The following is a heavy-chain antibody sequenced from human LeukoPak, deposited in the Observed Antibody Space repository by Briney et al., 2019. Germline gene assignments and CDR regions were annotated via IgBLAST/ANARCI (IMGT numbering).Heavy chain of an antibody. J-gene: IGHJ4*02. Sequence: PSETLSLTCTVSGGSISSYYWSWIRQPAAKGLEWIGRIYTSGSTNYNPSLKSRVTMSVDTSKNQFSLKLSSVTAADTAVYYCARDRSSSSWYSSEGFDYWGQGTLVTVSS. CDR3: ARDRSSSSWYSSEGFDY. D-gene: IGHD6-13*01. CDR2: IYTSGST. V-gene: IGHV4-4*07. CDR1: GGSISSYY.